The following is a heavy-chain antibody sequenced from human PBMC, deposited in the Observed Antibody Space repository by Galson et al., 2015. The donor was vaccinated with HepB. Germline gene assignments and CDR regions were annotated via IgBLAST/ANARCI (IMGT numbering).Heavy chain of an antibody. J-gene: IGHJ5*02. CDR1: GGTFSSYA. D-gene: IGHD6-19*01. Sequence: SVKVSCKASGGTFSSYAISWVRQAPGQGLEWMGGIIPIFGTANYAQKFQGRVTITADESTSTAYMELSSLRSEDTAVYYCARGAVAGTHPLYNWFDPWGQGTLVTVSS. CDR2: IIPIFGTA. V-gene: IGHV1-69*13. CDR3: ARGAVAGTHPLYNWFDP.